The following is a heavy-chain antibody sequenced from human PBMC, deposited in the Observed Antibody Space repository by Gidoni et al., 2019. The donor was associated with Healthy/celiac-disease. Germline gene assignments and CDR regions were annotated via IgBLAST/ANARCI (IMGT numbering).Heavy chain of an antibody. CDR2: LIPILGIA. Sequence: QVQLVQSGAEVKKPGSSVKVSCKASGGTFSSYTISWVRQAPGPGLEWMGRLIPILGIANYAQKFQGRVTITADKSTSTAYMELSSLRSEDTAVYYCARERYCSGGSCFNWFDPWGQGTLVTVSS. CDR3: ARERYCSGGSCFNWFDP. CDR1: GGTFSSYT. V-gene: IGHV1-69*08. J-gene: IGHJ5*02. D-gene: IGHD2-15*01.